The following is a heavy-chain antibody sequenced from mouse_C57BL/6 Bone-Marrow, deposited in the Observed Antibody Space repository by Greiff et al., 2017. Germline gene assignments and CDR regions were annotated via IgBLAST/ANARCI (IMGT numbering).Heavy chain of an antibody. CDR2: IHPNSGST. CDR1: GYTFTSYW. J-gene: IGHJ1*03. V-gene: IGHV1-64*01. Sequence: QVQLQQPGAELVKPGASVKLSCKASGYTFTSYWMHWVKQRPGQGLEWIGMIHPNSGSTNYNEKFKSKATLTVDKASSTAYMQLSSLTSEDSAVYDCARGGDGSYWYFDVGGTGTTVTVSS. CDR3: ARGGDGSYWYFDV. D-gene: IGHD1-1*01.